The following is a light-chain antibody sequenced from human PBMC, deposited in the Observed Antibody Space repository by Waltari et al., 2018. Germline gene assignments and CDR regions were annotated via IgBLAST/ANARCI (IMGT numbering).Light chain of an antibody. CDR2: HAS. Sequence: EIVLTQSPGTLSLSPGERATLSCRASQSLSKYLAWYQQKPGQAPSLLIYHASSRAAGIPDRFSGSGYGTDFSLTISRLEPEDFAVYYCQHYESLPVTFGQGTKVEIK. V-gene: IGKV3-20*01. J-gene: IGKJ1*01. CDR3: QHYESLPVT. CDR1: QSLSKY.